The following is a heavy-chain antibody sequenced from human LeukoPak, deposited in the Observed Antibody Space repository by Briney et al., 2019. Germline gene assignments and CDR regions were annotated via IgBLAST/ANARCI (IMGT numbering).Heavy chain of an antibody. CDR3: AREKEHYYDSSGYYPDY. CDR2: ISYDGSNK. Sequence: QPGGSLRLSCAASGFTFSSYAMHWVRQAPGKGLEWVAVISYDGSNKYYADSVKGRFTISRDSSKNTLYLQMNSLRAEDTAVYYCAREKEHYYDSSGYYPDYWGQGTLVTVSS. V-gene: IGHV3-30-3*01. CDR1: GFTFSSYA. J-gene: IGHJ4*02. D-gene: IGHD3-22*01.